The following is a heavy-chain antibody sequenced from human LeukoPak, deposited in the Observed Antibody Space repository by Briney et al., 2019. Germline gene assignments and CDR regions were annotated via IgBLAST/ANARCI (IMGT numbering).Heavy chain of an antibody. V-gene: IGHV4-38-2*02. CDR2: IYHSGST. CDR3: ARDPIYGGNGIDY. J-gene: IGHJ4*02. CDR1: GYSISSGYY. Sequence: PSETLSLTCTVSGYSISSGYYWGWIRQPPGKGLEWIGSIYHSGSTYYNPSLKSRVTISVDTSKNQFSLKLSSVTAADTAVYYCARDPIYGGNGIDYWGQGTLVTVSS. D-gene: IGHD4-23*01.